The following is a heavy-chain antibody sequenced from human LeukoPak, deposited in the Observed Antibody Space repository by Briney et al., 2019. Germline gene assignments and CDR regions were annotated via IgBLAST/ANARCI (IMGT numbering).Heavy chain of an antibody. CDR3: ASLSSPTDY. J-gene: IGHJ4*02. Sequence: GGSLRLSCAVSGFTFSSYSMNWVRQAPGKGLEWVSSISSSSSYIYYADSVKGRFTISRDNAKNSLYLQMNSLRAEDTAVYYCASLSSPTDYWGQGTLVTVSS. CDR2: ISSSSSYI. V-gene: IGHV3-21*01. CDR1: GFTFSSYS. D-gene: IGHD6-6*01.